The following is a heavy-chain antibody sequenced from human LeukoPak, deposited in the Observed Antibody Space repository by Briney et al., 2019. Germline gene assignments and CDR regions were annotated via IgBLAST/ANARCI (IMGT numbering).Heavy chain of an antibody. J-gene: IGHJ4*02. CDR3: AKSKSWGIDY. Sequence: GRSLRLSCAASGFTFDDYAMHWVRQAPGKGLEWVSGISWNSGSIGYADPVKGRFTISRDNAKNSLYLQMNSLRAEDTALYYCAKSKSWGIDYWGQGTLVTVSS. V-gene: IGHV3-9*01. D-gene: IGHD3-16*01. CDR2: ISWNSGSI. CDR1: GFTFDDYA.